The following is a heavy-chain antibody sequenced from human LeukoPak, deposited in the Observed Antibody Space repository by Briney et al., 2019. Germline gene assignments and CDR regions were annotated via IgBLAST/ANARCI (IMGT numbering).Heavy chain of an antibody. CDR3: AKDLVDWGVGATRGAFDI. CDR1: GFTFSSYA. V-gene: IGHV3-23*01. D-gene: IGHD1-26*01. CDR2: ISGSGGST. Sequence: GGSLRLSCAASGFTFSSYAMSWVRQAPGKGLEWVSAISGSGGSTYYTDSVKGRFTISRDNSKNTLYLQMNSLRAEDTAVYYCAKDLVDWGVGATRGAFDIWGQGTMVTVSS. J-gene: IGHJ3*02.